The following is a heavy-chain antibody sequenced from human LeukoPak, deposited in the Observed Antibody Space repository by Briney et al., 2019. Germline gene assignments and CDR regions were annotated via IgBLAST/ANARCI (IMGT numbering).Heavy chain of an antibody. CDR2: IRYDGNNK. Sequence: GGSLRLSCAASGFTFSSYGMHWVRQAPGKGLEWVAFIRYDGNNKYYADSVKGRFTISRDNSKNTLYLQMNSLRAEDTAVYYCARSSGYSYGPGGDAFDIWGQGTMVTVSS. CDR3: ARSSGYSYGPGGDAFDI. J-gene: IGHJ3*02. CDR1: GFTFSSYG. V-gene: IGHV3-30*02. D-gene: IGHD5-18*01.